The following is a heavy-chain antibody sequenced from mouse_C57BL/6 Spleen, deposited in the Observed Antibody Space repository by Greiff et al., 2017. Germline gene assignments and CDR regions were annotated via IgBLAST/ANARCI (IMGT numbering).Heavy chain of an antibody. V-gene: IGHV5-4*03. D-gene: IGHD2-4*01. J-gene: IGHJ2*01. CDR1: GFTFSSYA. CDR2: ISDGGSYT. Sequence: DVMLVESGGGLVKPGGSLKLSCAASGFTFSSYAMSWVRQTPEKRLEWVATISDGGSYTYYPDNVKGRFTISRENAKNNLYLQMSHLKSEDTAMYYCARGGGIYYDYDGGFDYWGQGTTLTVSS. CDR3: ARGGGIYYDYDGGFDY.